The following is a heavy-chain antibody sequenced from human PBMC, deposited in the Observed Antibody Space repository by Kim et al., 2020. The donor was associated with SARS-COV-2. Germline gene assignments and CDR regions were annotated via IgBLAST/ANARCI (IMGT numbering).Heavy chain of an antibody. V-gene: IGHV3-21*01. D-gene: IGHD3-16*01. CDR3: ARDEYVWGSYPLPSYNWFDP. CDR1: GFTFSSYS. J-gene: IGHJ5*01. CDR2: ISSSSSYI. Sequence: GGSLRLSCAASGFTFSSYSMNWVRQAPGKGLEWVSSISSSSSYIYYADSVKGRFTISRDNAKNSLYLQMNSLRAEDTAVYYCARDEYVWGSYPLPSYNWFDPWGQGTLVTVSS.